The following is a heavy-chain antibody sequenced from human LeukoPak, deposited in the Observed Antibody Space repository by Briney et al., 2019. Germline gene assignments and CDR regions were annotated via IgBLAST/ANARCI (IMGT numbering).Heavy chain of an antibody. CDR3: ARKTRFHYNWFDP. Sequence: SETLSLTCAVYGGSFSGYYWSWIRQPPGKGLEWIGEINHSGSTNYNPSLKSRVTISVDTSKNQFSLKLSSVTAADTAVYYCARKTRFHYNWFDPWGQGTLVTVSS. D-gene: IGHD3-10*01. J-gene: IGHJ5*02. CDR2: INHSGST. V-gene: IGHV4-34*01. CDR1: GGSFSGYY.